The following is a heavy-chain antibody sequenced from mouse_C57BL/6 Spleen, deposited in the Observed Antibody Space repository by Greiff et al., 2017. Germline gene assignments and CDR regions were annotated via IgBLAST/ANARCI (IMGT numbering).Heavy chain of an antibody. Sequence: VQLQQPGAELVKPGASVKLSCKASGYTFTSYWMPWVKQRPGQGLEWIGEIDPSDSYTNYNQKFKGKATLTVDTSSSTAYMQLSSLTSEDSAVYYCARRKGGEHDYDGGAMDYWGQGTSVTVSS. J-gene: IGHJ4*01. CDR1: GYTFTSYW. V-gene: IGHV1-50*01. CDR3: ARRKGGEHDYDGGAMDY. D-gene: IGHD2-4*01. CDR2: IDPSDSYT.